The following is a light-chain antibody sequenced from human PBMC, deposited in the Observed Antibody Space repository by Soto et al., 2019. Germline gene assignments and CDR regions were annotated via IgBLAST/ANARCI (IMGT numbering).Light chain of an antibody. CDR3: LQGTHWPPIT. CDR2: QVS. V-gene: IGKV2-30*01. J-gene: IGKJ5*01. Sequence: DIVMTQSPLSLPVILGQPASISCRSSQSLVYSDGGTYLSWFQQRPGQSPRRLIYQVSNRDSGVPDRFSGSGSGTDFALKISRVEAEDVGVYYCLQGTHWPPITFGQGTRLEIK. CDR1: QSLVYSDGGTY.